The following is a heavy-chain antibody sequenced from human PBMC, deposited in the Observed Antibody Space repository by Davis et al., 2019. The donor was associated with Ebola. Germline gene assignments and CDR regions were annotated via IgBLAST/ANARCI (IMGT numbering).Heavy chain of an antibody. CDR2: ISWNSGSI. Sequence: GGSLRLSCAASGFTFDDYAMHWVRQAPGKGLEWVSGISWNSGSIGYADSVKGRFTISRDNAKNSLYLQMNSLRAEDTALYYCAKDGEDAMDVWGQGTTVTVSS. CDR1: GFTFDDYA. D-gene: IGHD3-10*01. CDR3: AKDGEDAMDV. V-gene: IGHV3-9*01. J-gene: IGHJ6*02.